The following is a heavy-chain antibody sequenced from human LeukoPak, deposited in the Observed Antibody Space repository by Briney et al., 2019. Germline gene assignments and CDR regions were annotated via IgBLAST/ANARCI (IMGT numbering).Heavy chain of an antibody. CDR1: GSTFSSYA. CDR2: ISYDGSNK. V-gene: IGHV3-30*04. J-gene: IGHJ4*02. Sequence: GGSLRLSCAASGSTFSSYAMHWVRQAPGKGLEWVAVISYDGSNKYYADSVKGRFTISRDNSKNTLYLQMNSLRAEDTAVYYCARGPEGYYDSSGYSVYFDYWGQGTLVTVSS. CDR3: ARGPEGYYDSSGYSVYFDY. D-gene: IGHD3-22*01.